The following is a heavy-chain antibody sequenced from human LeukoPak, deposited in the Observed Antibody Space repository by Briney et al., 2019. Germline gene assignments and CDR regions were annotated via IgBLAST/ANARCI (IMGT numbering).Heavy chain of an antibody. CDR2: INSDGSRT. D-gene: IGHD3-10*01. CDR1: GFTFSSYW. J-gene: IGHJ6*03. Sequence: GGSLRLSCAASGFTFSSYWMHWVRQAPEKGLVWVARINSDGSRTSYADSVKGRFTISRDNAKNTLYLQMNSLRAEDTAVYYCARGSGSYYYYMDVWGKGTTVTVSS. CDR3: ARGSGSYYYYMDV. V-gene: IGHV3-74*01.